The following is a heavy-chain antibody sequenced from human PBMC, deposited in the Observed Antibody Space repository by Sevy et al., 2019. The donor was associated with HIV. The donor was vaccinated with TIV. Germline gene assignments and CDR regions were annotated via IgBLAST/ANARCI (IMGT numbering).Heavy chain of an antibody. CDR1: GGSFSGYF. D-gene: IGHD2-2*01. CDR3: ARGRKAYVVVVQSTVTFDY. V-gene: IGHV4-34*01. CDR2: INHTGSL. Sequence: SETLSLTCAVSGGSFSGYFWNWIRQSPGKGLEWIGEINHTGSLKYNPSLKSRVTISVDASKSQLSLHLRSVTAADTAVYYCARGRKAYVVVVQSTVTFDYWGRGTLVTVSS. J-gene: IGHJ4*02.